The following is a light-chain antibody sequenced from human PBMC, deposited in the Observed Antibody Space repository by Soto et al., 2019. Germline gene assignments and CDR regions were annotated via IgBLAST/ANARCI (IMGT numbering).Light chain of an antibody. Sequence: DFQLTQTPSSLSASVGDRVTITCRTSESISSYLSWYQQKAGQPPKLLIFAASSLQSGVPSRFSGRGSGTEYTLTISSLQADDFATYYCHQSYIPPPAFGQGTKVDNK. V-gene: IGKV1-39*01. CDR2: AAS. J-gene: IGKJ1*01. CDR3: HQSYIPPPA. CDR1: ESISSY.